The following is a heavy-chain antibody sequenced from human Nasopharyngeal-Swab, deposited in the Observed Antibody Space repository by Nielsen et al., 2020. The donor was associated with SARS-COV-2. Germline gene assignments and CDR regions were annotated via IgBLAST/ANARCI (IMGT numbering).Heavy chain of an antibody. CDR2: IKSKTDGGTT. V-gene: IGHV3-15*01. J-gene: IGHJ3*02. CDR3: VTDLADSKSWNTSFDI. D-gene: IGHD3-22*01. Sequence: GESLKISCVASGFTFSNPWMTWVRQAPGEGLEWVGRIKSKTDGGTTDYAAPVKGRFTISRDDSKNTLYLQMNSLKTEDTAVYYCVTDLADSKSWNTSFDIWGQGTVVTVSS. CDR1: GFTFSNPW.